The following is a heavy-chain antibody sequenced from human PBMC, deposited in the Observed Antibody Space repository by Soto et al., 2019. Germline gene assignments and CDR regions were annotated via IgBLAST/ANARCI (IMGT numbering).Heavy chain of an antibody. J-gene: IGHJ4*02. CDR3: ARSEWYYFDY. V-gene: IGHV4-59*08. CDR2: XYXXXST. Sequence: XXTLTLTCTVSGGSISSYYWSWIRQPPGXXXXXXXXXYXXXSTXXKKXXXXXXXIXXXKXXXQFYLKMSSATAAGTAVYYCARSEWYYFDYWGQGTLVTVSS. D-gene: IGHD2-8*01. CDR1: GGSISSYY.